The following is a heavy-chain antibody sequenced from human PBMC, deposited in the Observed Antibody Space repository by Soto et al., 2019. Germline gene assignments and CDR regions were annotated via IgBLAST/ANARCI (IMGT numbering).Heavy chain of an antibody. CDR1: GGAFPNYV. J-gene: IGHJ5*02. Sequence: QVQLVQSGAEVRKPGSSVQVSCKISGGAFPNYVISWLRQAPGQGLEWMGGLIPIFGAANLAQKFQGRVTITADESTSTVNMELSSITSEDTAVYYCARGRSSPNFDPWGQGTLVTVSS. D-gene: IGHD6-6*01. CDR3: ARGRSSPNFDP. V-gene: IGHV1-69*01. CDR2: LIPIFGAA.